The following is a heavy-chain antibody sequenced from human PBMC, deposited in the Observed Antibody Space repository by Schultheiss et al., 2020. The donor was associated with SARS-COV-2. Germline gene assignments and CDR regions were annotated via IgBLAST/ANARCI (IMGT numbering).Heavy chain of an antibody. CDR1: GFTFSSYE. CDR2: ISSSGSTI. D-gene: IGHD3-10*01. CDR3: AREEPNLGLWFGELGYGMDV. Sequence: GESLKISCAASGFTFSSYEMNWVRQAPGKGLEWVSYISSSGSTIYYADSVKGRFTISRDNAKNSLYLQMNSLRAEDTAVYYCAREEPNLGLWFGELGYGMDVWGQGTTVTVSS. J-gene: IGHJ6*02. V-gene: IGHV3-48*03.